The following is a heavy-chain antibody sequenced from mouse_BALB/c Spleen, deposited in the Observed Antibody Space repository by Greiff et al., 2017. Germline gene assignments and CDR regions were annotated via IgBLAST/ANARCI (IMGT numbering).Heavy chain of an antibody. D-gene: IGHD2-2*01. CDR3: ARLWLRQGFAY. J-gene: IGHJ3*01. CDR1: GFTFSSYA. V-gene: IGHV5-6-5*01. CDR2: ISSGGST. Sequence: EVQLVESGGGLVKPGGSLKLSCAASGFTFSSYAMSWVRQTPEKRLEWVASISSGGSTYYPDSVKGRFTISRDNARNILYLQMSSLRSEDTAMYYCARLWLRQGFAYWGQGTLVTVSA.